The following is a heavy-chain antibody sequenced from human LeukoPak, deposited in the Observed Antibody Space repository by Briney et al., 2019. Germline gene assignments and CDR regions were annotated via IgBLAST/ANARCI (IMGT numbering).Heavy chain of an antibody. CDR2: ISSSGSTI. V-gene: IGHV3-48*04. Sequence: GGSLRLSCAASGFTFSSYSMNWVRQAPGKGLEWVSYISSSGSTIYYADSVKGRFTISRDNLKNSVYLQMNSLRAEDTALYHCARVGSTGWYYMDVWGKGTTVTIFS. J-gene: IGHJ6*03. D-gene: IGHD6-19*01. CDR3: ARVGSTGWYYMDV. CDR1: GFTFSSYS.